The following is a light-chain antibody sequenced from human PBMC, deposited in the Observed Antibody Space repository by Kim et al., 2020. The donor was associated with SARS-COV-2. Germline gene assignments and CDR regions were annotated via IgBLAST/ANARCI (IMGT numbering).Light chain of an antibody. V-gene: IGKV3-11*01. J-gene: IGKJ4*01. CDR2: DAS. CDR1: QSVSSD. Sequence: AVSPGERAPLSCRASQSVSSDLAWYQQKPGQAPRLLIYDASNRATGIPARFSGSGSGTDFTLTISSLEPEDFAVYYCQQRSNWLTFGGGTKVDIK. CDR3: QQRSNWLT.